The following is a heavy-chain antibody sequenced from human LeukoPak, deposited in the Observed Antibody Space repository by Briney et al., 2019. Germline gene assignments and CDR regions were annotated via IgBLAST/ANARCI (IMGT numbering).Heavy chain of an antibody. CDR2: ISLTGLT. V-gene: IGHV4-4*02. CDR1: GDSISNTNW. D-gene: IGHD2-8*01. CDR3: SRENGAFSPFGY. Sequence: PSETLSLTCGVSGDSISNTNWWSWVRQPPGQGLEWIGEISLTGLTNYNPSLESRVSVSLDKSKNQLSLNLTSVTAADTAVYYCSRENGAFSPFGYWGQGTLVTVPS. J-gene: IGHJ4*02.